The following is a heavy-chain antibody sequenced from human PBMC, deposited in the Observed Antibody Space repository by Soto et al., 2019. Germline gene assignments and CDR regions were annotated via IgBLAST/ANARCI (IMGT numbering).Heavy chain of an antibody. CDR1: GSTFTSYA. Sequence: GPSVKVSCKASGSTFTSYAMHWVRQAPGQRLEWMGWINAGNGNTKYSQKFRGRVTITRDTSASTAYMELSSLRSEDTAVYYCARAPNYAVWRGYWNWFDRWGQGTLVTVSS. J-gene: IGHJ5*02. CDR2: INAGNGNT. D-gene: IGHD3-3*01. CDR3: ARAPNYAVWRGYWNWFDR. V-gene: IGHV1-3*01.